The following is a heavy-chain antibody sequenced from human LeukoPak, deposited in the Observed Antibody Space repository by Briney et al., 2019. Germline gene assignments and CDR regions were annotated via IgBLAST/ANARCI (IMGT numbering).Heavy chain of an antibody. J-gene: IGHJ4*02. CDR1: GYTLTELS. CDR2: ISAYNGNT. V-gene: IGHV1-18*01. D-gene: IGHD3-10*01. CDR3: ARGVPSYYGSGSYYFDY. Sequence: ASVKVSCKVSGYTLTELSMHWVRQAPGQGLEWMGWISAYNGNTNYAQKLQGRVTMTTDTSTSTAYMELRSLRSDDTAVYYCARGVPSYYGSGSYYFDYWGQGTLVTVSS.